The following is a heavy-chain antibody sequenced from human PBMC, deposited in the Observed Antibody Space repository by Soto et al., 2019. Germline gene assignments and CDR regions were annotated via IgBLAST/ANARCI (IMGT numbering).Heavy chain of an antibody. D-gene: IGHD3-16*01. Sequence: QLQESGPGLVKPSQTLSLTCTVSGGSITSGDFYWTWIRPPPGQGLEGIGYIYYTGTTYYNPSRENRVSVSGDTTRNQFSLSLTSVTAADTAVYYCARDEGGAVPPSLLVGLDVWGQGTTITVSS. J-gene: IGHJ6*02. V-gene: IGHV4-30-4*01. CDR1: GGSITSGDFY. CDR2: IYYTGTT. CDR3: ARDEGGAVPPSLLVGLDV.